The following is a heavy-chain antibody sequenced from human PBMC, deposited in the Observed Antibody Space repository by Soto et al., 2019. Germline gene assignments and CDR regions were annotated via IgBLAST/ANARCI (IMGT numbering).Heavy chain of an antibody. V-gene: IGHV3-33*01. D-gene: IGHD3-22*01. Sequence: QVQLVESGGGVVQPGRSLRLSCAASGFTYSSYGMHWVRQAPGKGLEWVAVIWYDGSNKYYADSVKGRFTISRDNSKNTLYLQMNSLRAEDTAVSYCARDIGYYDNLLGYWGQGTLVTVSS. CDR3: ARDIGYYDNLLGY. CDR2: IWYDGSNK. CDR1: GFTYSSYG. J-gene: IGHJ4*02.